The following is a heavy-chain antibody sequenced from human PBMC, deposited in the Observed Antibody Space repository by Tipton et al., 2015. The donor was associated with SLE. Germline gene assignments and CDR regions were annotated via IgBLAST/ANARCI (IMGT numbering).Heavy chain of an antibody. CDR2: LYYSGIT. Sequence: TLSLTCNVFGGSSSSSRYSWGWIRQPPGQGLEWIGSLYYSGITYYNPSLKSQITISLDTSKNQFSLKLSSVTAADTAVYYCARDSRIAGSSALFDYWGHGTLVTVSS. CDR3: ARDSRIAGSSALFDY. J-gene: IGHJ4*01. V-gene: IGHV4-39*07. CDR1: GGSSSSSRYS. D-gene: IGHD6-6*01.